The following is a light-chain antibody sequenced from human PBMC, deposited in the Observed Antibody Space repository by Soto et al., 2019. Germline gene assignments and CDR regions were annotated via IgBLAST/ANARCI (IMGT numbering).Light chain of an antibody. CDR3: HRYNSFPLT. Sequence: DIEMTQSPSSLSASVGDTVTITCRASQGIGNFLAWYQQKPGSFPKLLIYAASTLQSGGPSRFSGSGSGTEFTLTISSLQPEDVATYFCHRYNSFPLTFGGGTRVEIK. V-gene: IGKV1-27*01. CDR1: QGIGNF. CDR2: AAS. J-gene: IGKJ4*01.